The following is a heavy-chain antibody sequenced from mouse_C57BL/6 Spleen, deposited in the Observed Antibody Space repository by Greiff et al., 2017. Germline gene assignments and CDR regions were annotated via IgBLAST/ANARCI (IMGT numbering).Heavy chain of an antibody. Sequence: QVQLQQSGAELVKPGASVKISCKASGYAFSSYWMNWVKQRPGKGLEWIGQIYPGDGDTTYNGQFKGKATLTADKSSSTAYMQLSSLTSADSAVYFCARGHSYGGRCWYFAVWGTGTTGTVSS. CDR1: GYAFSSYW. CDR2: IYPGDGDT. V-gene: IGHV1-80*01. D-gene: IGHD1-1*01. CDR3: ARGHSYGGRCWYFAV. J-gene: IGHJ1*03.